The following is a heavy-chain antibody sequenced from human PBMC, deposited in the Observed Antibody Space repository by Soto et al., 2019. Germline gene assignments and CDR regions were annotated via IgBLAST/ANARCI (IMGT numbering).Heavy chain of an antibody. Sequence: PSETLSLTCAVSGGSISSTNWLTWVRQPPGKGLEWIGEIFHARNINYAPSLRSRITISVDKSKNQFSLKLTSVTAADTAVYYCARDTTGYLDHWGQGALVTVSS. J-gene: IGHJ4*02. V-gene: IGHV4-4*02. CDR1: GGSISSTNW. D-gene: IGHD4-17*01. CDR3: ARDTTGYLDH. CDR2: IFHARNI.